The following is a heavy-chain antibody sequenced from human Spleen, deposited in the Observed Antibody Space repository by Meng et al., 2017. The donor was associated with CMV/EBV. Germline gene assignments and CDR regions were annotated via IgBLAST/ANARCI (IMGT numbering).Heavy chain of an antibody. V-gene: IGHV2-26*01. D-gene: IGHD4-23*01. Sequence: SGPTLVKPTETLTLTCTVSGFSLSNARMGVSWIRQPPGKALEWLAHIFSNDEKSYSTSLKSRLTISKDTSKSQVVLTMTNMDPVDTATYYCARIQSGGNSGVYYYYGMDVWGQGTTVTVSS. CDR3: ARIQSGGNSGVYYYYGMDV. CDR1: GFSLSNARMG. CDR2: IFSNDEK. J-gene: IGHJ6*02.